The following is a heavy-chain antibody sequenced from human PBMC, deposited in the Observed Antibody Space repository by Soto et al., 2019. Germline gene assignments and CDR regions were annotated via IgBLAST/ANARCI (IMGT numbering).Heavy chain of an antibody. Sequence: ASVKVSCKASGYTFTSYGISWVRQAPGQGLEWMGWISAYNGNTNYAQKLQGRVTMTTDTSTSTAYMELRSLRSDDTAVYYCARDLRVSLIAVAAGNWFDPWGQGTLVTVSS. V-gene: IGHV1-18*01. CDR1: GYTFTSYG. J-gene: IGHJ5*02. CDR2: ISAYNGNT. D-gene: IGHD6-19*01. CDR3: ARDLRVSLIAVAAGNWFDP.